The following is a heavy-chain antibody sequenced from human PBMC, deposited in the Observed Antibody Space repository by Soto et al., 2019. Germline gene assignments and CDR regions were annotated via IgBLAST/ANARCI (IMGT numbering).Heavy chain of an antibody. Sequence: SETLSLTCAVYGGSFSGYYWSWIRQPPGKGLEWIGEINHSGSTNYNPSLKSRVTISVDTSKNQFSLKLSSVAAADTAVYYCARGIIERRRYYYYYMDVWGKGTTVTVSS. CDR3: ARGIIERRRYYYYYMDV. D-gene: IGHD1-1*01. J-gene: IGHJ6*03. CDR1: GGSFSGYY. CDR2: INHSGST. V-gene: IGHV4-34*01.